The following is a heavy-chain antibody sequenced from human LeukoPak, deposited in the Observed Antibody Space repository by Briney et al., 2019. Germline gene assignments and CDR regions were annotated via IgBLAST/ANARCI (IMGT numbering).Heavy chain of an antibody. CDR1: KYTFTDYY. V-gene: IGHV1-2*02. CDR2: INPYSSGT. Sequence: GASVKVSCKASKYTFTDYYIHWVRQAPGQGLEWMGWINPYSSGTNYAQNFQGRVTMTRDTSISTAYMELSRLRSDDTAVYYCARDREQPLAYHFDYWAQGTLVTVSS. J-gene: IGHJ4*02. CDR3: ARDREQPLAYHFDY. D-gene: IGHD1-14*01.